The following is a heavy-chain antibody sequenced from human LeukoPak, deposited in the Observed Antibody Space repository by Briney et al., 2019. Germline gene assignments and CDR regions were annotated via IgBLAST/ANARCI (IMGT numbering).Heavy chain of an antibody. CDR1: GGTFSIYA. CDR2: IIPILGTA. J-gene: IGHJ6*02. Sequence: SVKVSCKTSGGTFSIYAINWVRQAPGQGLEWMGGIIPILGTANYAQKFQGRVAITADESTSTAYMELRSLRSADTALYYCASCGTSCYAVDYYYNGMDVWGQGTTVTVPS. V-gene: IGHV1-69*13. D-gene: IGHD2-2*01. CDR3: ASCGTSCYAVDYYYNGMDV.